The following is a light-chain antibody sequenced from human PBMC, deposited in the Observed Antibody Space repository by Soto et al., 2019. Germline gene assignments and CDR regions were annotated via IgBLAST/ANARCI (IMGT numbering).Light chain of an antibody. CDR1: QSVSSY. Sequence: EIVLTQSPGTLSLSPGEVATLSCRASQSVSSYLAWYQQKPGQAPRLLIYDASNRATGIPARFSGSGSGTDSTLTICSRGPKDVAVYYCHQSSNWPTTFGQGNKL. J-gene: IGKJ2*01. V-gene: IGKV3-11*01. CDR2: DAS. CDR3: HQSSNWPTT.